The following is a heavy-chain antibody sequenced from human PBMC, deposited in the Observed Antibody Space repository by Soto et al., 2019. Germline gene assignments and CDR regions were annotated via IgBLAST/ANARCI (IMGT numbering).Heavy chain of an antibody. V-gene: IGHV1-24*01. Sequence: QVQLVQSGAEVKKPGASVKVSCEVSGYTLTELSMHWVRQAPGKPLEWTGGFDSEDGETIYAQNFEGRATIXEXTSTETAYMERNSLTSKRTAEDYRATEQVGAARLDHWGEGTLVTVSS. D-gene: IGHD2-15*01. J-gene: IGHJ4*02. CDR3: ATEQVGAARLDH. CDR2: FDSEDGET. CDR1: GYTLTELS.